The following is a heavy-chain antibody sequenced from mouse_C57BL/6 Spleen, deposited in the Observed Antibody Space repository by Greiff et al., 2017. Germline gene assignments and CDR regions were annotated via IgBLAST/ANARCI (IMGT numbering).Heavy chain of an antibody. CDR2: IHPNGGST. Sequence: QVQLQQPGAELVKPGASVKLSCKASGYTFTSYWMHWVKQRPGQGLEWIGMIHPNGGSTNYNEKFKSKATLTVDKSSSTAYMQLSSLTSEDSAVYYCAVTTVVAPFDDWGQGTTLTVSS. D-gene: IGHD1-1*01. CDR1: GYTFTSYW. CDR3: AVTTVVAPFDD. J-gene: IGHJ2*01. V-gene: IGHV1-64*01.